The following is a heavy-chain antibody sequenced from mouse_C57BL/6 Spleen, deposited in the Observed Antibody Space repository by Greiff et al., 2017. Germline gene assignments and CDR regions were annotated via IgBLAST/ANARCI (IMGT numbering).Heavy chain of an antibody. D-gene: IGHD2-2*01. CDR3: ARGGIYYGYDNAMDY. J-gene: IGHJ4*01. CDR2: INYDGSST. V-gene: IGHV5-16*01. CDR1: GFTFSDYY. Sequence: EVMLVESEGGLVQPGSSMKLSCTASGFTFSDYYMAWVRQVPEKGLEWVANINYDGSSTYYLDSLKSRFIISRDNAKNILYLQMSSLKSEDTATYYCARGGIYYGYDNAMDYWGQGTSVTVSS.